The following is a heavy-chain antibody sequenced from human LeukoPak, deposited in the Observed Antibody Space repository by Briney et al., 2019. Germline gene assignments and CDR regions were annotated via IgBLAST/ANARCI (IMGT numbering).Heavy chain of an antibody. CDR1: GGSFSGYY. J-gene: IGHJ4*02. CDR3: ARCRSTSCPLDY. CDR2: INHSGIT. D-gene: IGHD2-2*01. V-gene: IGHV4-34*01. Sequence: SETLSLTCAVYGGSFSGYYWSCIRQPPGKGLEWIGEINHSGITKYNPSLKRRVAISFDTSKNQFSLMLSSVAAADTAVYYCARCRSTSCPLDYWGQGTLVTVSS.